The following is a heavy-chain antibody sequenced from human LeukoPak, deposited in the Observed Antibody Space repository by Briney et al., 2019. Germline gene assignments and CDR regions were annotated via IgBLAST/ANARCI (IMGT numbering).Heavy chain of an antibody. CDR2: ISPGSDYT. D-gene: IGHD5-12*01. Sequence: GGSLRLSCAASGFTFSGCFMNWIRQAPGKGLEWVSYISPGSDYTNYADSVKGRFTISRDNAKNSLYLQMNSLRAEDTAVYFCARSGYSGYDPDYWGQGTLVTVSS. J-gene: IGHJ4*02. V-gene: IGHV3-11*06. CDR1: GFTFSGCF. CDR3: ARSGYSGYDPDY.